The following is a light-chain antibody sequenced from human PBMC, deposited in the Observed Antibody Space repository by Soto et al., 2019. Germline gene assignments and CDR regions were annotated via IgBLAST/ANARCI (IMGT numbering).Light chain of an antibody. Sequence: QSVLTQPPSASGSPGQSVTISCAGTSSDVGGYNYVSWYQQYPGKVPKLMIYEVSERPSGVPDRFSGSKSGNTAFLTVSGLQAEDEADCYCLSYADTAYVFGTGTKVTVL. CDR2: EVS. CDR3: LSYADTAYV. V-gene: IGLV2-8*01. J-gene: IGLJ1*01. CDR1: SSDVGGYNY.